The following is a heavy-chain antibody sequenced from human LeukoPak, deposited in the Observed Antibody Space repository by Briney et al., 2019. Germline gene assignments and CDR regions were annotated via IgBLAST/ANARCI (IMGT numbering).Heavy chain of an antibody. CDR1: GLTFSDYR. D-gene: IGHD2-15*01. CDR2: TAGAEDVI. CDR3: ATYIQRPPGMDV. V-gene: IGHV3-23*01. J-gene: IGHJ6*02. Sequence: PGGSLRLSCAVSGLTFSDYRMIWVRQAPEKRLEWVAVTAGAEDVIQYADSVKGRFTISTNNSKNTVYLQMNSLRAEDTALYFCATYIQRPPGMDVWGQGTTVTVSS.